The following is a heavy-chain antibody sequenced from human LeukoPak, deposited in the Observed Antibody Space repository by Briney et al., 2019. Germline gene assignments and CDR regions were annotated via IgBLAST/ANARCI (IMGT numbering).Heavy chain of an antibody. CDR1: GITFSTAW. J-gene: IGHJ4*02. D-gene: IGHD2-15*01. CDR3: ATEGYCSGGSCYSFDY. CDR2: IKSKIDGGTT. Sequence: GGSLRLSCVVSGITFSTAWMNWVRQAPGKGLEWVGRIKSKIDGGTTDYVAPEKGRFSISRDDSKNTVYLQMNSLKTEDTAVYYCATEGYCSGGSCYSFDYWGQGTLVTVSS. V-gene: IGHV3-15*01.